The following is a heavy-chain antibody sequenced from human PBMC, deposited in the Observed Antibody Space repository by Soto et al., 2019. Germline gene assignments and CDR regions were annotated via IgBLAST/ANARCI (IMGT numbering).Heavy chain of an antibody. D-gene: IGHD3-3*01. CDR3: ARVSELYDFWSGRAWVYFDY. J-gene: IGHJ4*02. CDR1: GGSISSGGYY. CDR2: IYYSGST. Sequence: SETLSLTCTVSGGSISSGGYYWSWIRQHPGKGLEWIGYIYYSGSTYYNPSLKSRVTISVDTSKNQFSLKLSSVTAADTAVYYCARVSELYDFWSGRAWVYFDYWGQGTLVTVSS. V-gene: IGHV4-31*03.